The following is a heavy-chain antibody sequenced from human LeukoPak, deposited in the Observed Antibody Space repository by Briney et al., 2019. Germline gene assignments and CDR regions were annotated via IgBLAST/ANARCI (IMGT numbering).Heavy chain of an antibody. Sequence: GGSLRLSCAASGFTFNGHWMSWVRQAPGKGLEWVANINQGGSDKYYVDSVKGRFTISRDNANNLLYLQMNSLRGEDTAVYYCTRDRSRAEDDWGQGTLVTVSS. CDR2: INQGGSDK. J-gene: IGHJ4*02. V-gene: IGHV3-7*01. CDR3: TRDRSRAEDD. CDR1: GFTFNGHW. D-gene: IGHD1-14*01.